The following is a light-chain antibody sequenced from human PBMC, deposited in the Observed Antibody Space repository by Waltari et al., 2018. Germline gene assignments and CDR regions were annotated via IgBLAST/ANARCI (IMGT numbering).Light chain of an antibody. CDR1: QSVSDN. CDR2: DGS. CDR3: QQYNSWPPLYT. J-gene: IGKJ2*01. V-gene: IGKV3-15*01. Sequence: IVMTQSPATLSESPGEGVTLSCRASQSVSDNLAWYQQRPGQAPRLLIYDGSSRAAGIPARFSGSGSGTEFTLTIRSLQSEDFAVYYCQQYNSWPPLYTFGQGTRLEIK.